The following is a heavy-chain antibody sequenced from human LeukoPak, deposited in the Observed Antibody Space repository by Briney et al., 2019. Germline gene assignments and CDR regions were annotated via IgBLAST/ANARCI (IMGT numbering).Heavy chain of an antibody. V-gene: IGHV4-59*10. CDR1: GGSFSGYY. CDR3: ARAGDSSGYYHIIMGRSYVDAFDI. Sequence: SETLSLTCAVYGGSFSGYYWSWIRQPAGKGLEWIGRIYTSGSTNYNPSLKSRVTISVDTSKNQFSLKLSSVTAADTAVYYCARAGDSSGYYHIIMGRSYVDAFDIWGQGTMVTVSS. J-gene: IGHJ3*02. CDR2: IYTSGST. D-gene: IGHD3-22*01.